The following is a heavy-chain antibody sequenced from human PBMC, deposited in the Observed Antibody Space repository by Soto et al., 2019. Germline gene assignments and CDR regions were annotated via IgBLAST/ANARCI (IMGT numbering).Heavy chain of an antibody. CDR3: ARKWLRLWDHRNWFDP. J-gene: IGHJ5*02. Sequence: QVQLQQWGAGLLKPSETLSLTCAVYGGSFSGYYWSWIRQPPGKGLEWIGEINHSGSTNYNPSLKSRVTIAVDTSKNQLSLKLRSVTAADTAVYYCARKWLRLWDHRNWFDPWGQGTLVTVSS. D-gene: IGHD5-12*01. CDR2: INHSGST. CDR1: GGSFSGYY. V-gene: IGHV4-34*01.